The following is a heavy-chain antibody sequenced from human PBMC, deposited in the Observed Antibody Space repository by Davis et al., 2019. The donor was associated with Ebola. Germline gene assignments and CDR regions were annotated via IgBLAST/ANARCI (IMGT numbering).Heavy chain of an antibody. J-gene: IGHJ4*02. D-gene: IGHD6-19*01. Sequence: PGGSLRLSCTVSGGSISSSSYYWGWIRQPPGKGLEWIGSIYYSGSTYYNPSLKSRVTISVDTSKNQFSLKLSSVTAADTAVYYCARDPGVYSSGPTGGEDYWGQGTLVTVSS. CDR3: ARDPGVYSSGPTGGEDY. CDR2: IYYSGST. CDR1: GGSISSSSYY. V-gene: IGHV4-39*07.